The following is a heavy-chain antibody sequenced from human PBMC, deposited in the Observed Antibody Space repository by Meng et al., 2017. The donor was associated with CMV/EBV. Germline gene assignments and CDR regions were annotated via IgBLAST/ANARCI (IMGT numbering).Heavy chain of an antibody. CDR1: GGSHSSGDYY. CDR2: IYYSGST. J-gene: IGHJ4*02. CDR3: ARAAPDYYDSSGPPDY. D-gene: IGHD3-22*01. V-gene: IGHV4-30-4*08. Sequence: VTLQESGPGSVQPSQTPSLTCTVLGGSHSSGDYYWSWIRQPPGKGLEWIGYIYYSGSTYYNPSLKSRVTISVDTSKNQFSLKLSSVTAADTAVYYCARAAPDYYDSSGPPDYWGQGTLVTVSS.